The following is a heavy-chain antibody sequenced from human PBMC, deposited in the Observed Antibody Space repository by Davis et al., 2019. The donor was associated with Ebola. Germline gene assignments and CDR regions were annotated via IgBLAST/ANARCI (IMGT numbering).Heavy chain of an antibody. J-gene: IGHJ5*02. Sequence: PGGSLRLSCTVSGGSISSYYWSWIRQPPGKGLEWIGYIYYSGSTNYNPSLKSRVTISVDTSKNQFSLKLSSVTAADTAVYYCARASADWFDPWGQGTLVTVSS. CDR3: ARASADWFDP. D-gene: IGHD6-6*01. CDR1: GGSISSYY. CDR2: IYYSGST. V-gene: IGHV4-59*01.